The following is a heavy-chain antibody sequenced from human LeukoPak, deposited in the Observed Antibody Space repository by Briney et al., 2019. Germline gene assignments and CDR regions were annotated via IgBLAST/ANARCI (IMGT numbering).Heavy chain of an antibody. CDR3: AKGDYDFWSGYYSYYYYYMDV. D-gene: IGHD3-3*01. CDR1: GFTFSSYS. Sequence: GGSLRLSCAASGFTFSSYSMNWVRQAPGKGLEWVSSISSSSSYIYYADSVKGRFTISRDNAKNSLYLQMNSLRAEDTAVYYCAKGDYDFWSGYYSYYYYYMDVWGKGTTVTVSS. J-gene: IGHJ6*03. CDR2: ISSSSSYI. V-gene: IGHV3-21*04.